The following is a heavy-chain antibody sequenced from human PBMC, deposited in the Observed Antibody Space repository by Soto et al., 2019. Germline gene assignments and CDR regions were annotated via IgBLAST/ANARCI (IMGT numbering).Heavy chain of an antibody. CDR3: ARAVSGLPPKLRPYYYYMDV. D-gene: IGHD6-25*01. Sequence: ASVKVSCKASGYTFTSYDINWVRQATGQGLEWMGWMNPNSGNTGYAQKFQGRVTMTRNTSISTAYMELSSLRSEDTAVYYCARAVSGLPPKLRPYYYYMDVWGKGTTVTVSS. CDR2: MNPNSGNT. CDR1: GYTFTSYD. V-gene: IGHV1-8*01. J-gene: IGHJ6*03.